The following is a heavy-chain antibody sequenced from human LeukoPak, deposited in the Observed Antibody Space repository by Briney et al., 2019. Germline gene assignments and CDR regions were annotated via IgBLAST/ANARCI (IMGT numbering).Heavy chain of an antibody. CDR3: ARLFGGVTTFDY. D-gene: IGHD2-8*02. Sequence: GGSLRLSCAASGFTFGNFWMSWVRQPPGRGLQWVASMKGDGSLIYYVDSVEGRFTISRDNARNSLYLQMNSLRADDTAVYYCARLFGGVTTFDYWGQGALVTVSS. CDR2: MKGDGSLI. J-gene: IGHJ4*02. V-gene: IGHV3-7*01. CDR1: GFTFGNFW.